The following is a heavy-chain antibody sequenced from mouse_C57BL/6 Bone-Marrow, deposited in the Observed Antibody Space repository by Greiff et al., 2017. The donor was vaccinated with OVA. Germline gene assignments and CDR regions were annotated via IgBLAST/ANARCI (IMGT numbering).Heavy chain of an antibody. J-gene: IGHJ4*01. V-gene: IGHV10-1*01. CDR1: GFSFNTYA. CDR3: VRHRYAMDY. CDR2: IRSKSNNYAT. Sequence: EVNVVESGGGLVQPKGSLKLSCAASGFSFNTYAMNWVRQAPGKGLEWVARIRSKSNNYATYYADSVKDRFTISRDDSESMLYLQMNNLKTEDTAMYYCVRHRYAMDYWGQGTSVTVSS.